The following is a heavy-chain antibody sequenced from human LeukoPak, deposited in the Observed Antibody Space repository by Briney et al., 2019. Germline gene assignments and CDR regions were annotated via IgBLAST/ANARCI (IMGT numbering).Heavy chain of an antibody. CDR3: ASSTRYCSGGSCYFNWFDP. J-gene: IGHJ5*02. Sequence: PGGSLRLSCAASGFTFSDYYMSWIRQAPGKGLEWVSYISSSGSTIYYADSVKGRFTISRDNAKNSLYLQMNSLGAEDTAVYYCASSTRYCSGGSCYFNWFDPWGQGTLVTVSS. CDR1: GFTFSDYY. D-gene: IGHD2-15*01. CDR2: ISSSGSTI. V-gene: IGHV3-11*01.